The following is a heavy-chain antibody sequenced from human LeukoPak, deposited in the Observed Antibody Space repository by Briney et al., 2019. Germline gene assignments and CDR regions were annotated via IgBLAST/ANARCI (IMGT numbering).Heavy chain of an antibody. Sequence: PGGSLRLSCAASGFTFSNYAMSWVRQAPGKGLEWVSVIRGSGGSTYYADSVKGRLTISRDKSKNTLYLQMNSLRAEDTAVYYCAKGIDDTGYYPFDYWGQGTLVTVSS. CDR1: GFTFSNYA. V-gene: IGHV3-23*01. D-gene: IGHD3-9*01. CDR3: AKGIDDTGYYPFDY. J-gene: IGHJ4*02. CDR2: IRGSGGST.